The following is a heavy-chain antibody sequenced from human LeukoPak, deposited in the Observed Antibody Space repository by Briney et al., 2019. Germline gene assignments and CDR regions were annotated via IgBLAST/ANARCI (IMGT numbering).Heavy chain of an antibody. J-gene: IGHJ5*02. CDR3: ARDRFGVYNWFDP. CDR1: GGSISSGSYY. Sequence: SETLSLTCTVSGGSISSGSYYWSWIRQPAGKGLEWIGRIYTSGSTNYNPSLKSRVTISVDTSKNQFSLKLSSVTAADTAVYYCARDRFGVYNWFDPWGQGTLVTVSS. CDR2: IYTSGST. V-gene: IGHV4-61*02. D-gene: IGHD3-10*01.